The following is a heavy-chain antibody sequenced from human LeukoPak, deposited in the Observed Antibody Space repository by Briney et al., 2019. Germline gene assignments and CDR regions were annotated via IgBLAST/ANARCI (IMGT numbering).Heavy chain of an antibody. CDR2: IIPIFGTA. J-gene: IGHJ5*02. Sequence: GASVKVSCKASGGTFSSYAISWVRQAPGQGLEWMGGIIPIFGTANYAQKFQGRVTITTDESTSTAYMELSSMRSEDTAVYYCARGGYYYDSSGYELEYNWFDHWGQGTLVTVSS. D-gene: IGHD3-22*01. CDR3: ARGGYYYDSSGYELEYNWFDH. V-gene: IGHV1-69*05. CDR1: GGTFSSYA.